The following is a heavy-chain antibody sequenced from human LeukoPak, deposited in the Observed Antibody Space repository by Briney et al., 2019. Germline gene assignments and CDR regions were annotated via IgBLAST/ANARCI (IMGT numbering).Heavy chain of an antibody. CDR1: GGSFSGYY. J-gene: IGHJ4*02. CDR2: INHSGST. CDR3: ARGLRFGAGFDY. V-gene: IGHV4-34*01. Sequence: PSETLSLTCAVYGGSFSGYYWSWIRQPPGKGLEWIGEINHSGSTNYNPSLKSRGTISVDTSKNQFSLKLSSVTAADTAVYYCARGLRFGAGFDYWGQGTLVTVSS. D-gene: IGHD3-10*01.